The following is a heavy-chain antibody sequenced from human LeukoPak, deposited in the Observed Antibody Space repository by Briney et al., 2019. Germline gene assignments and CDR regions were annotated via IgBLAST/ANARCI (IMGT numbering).Heavy chain of an antibody. CDR3: ARASTPKVGATIYYFDY. CDR1: GYTFTSYI. CDR2: INTNTGNP. V-gene: IGHV7-4-1*02. Sequence: GASVKVSCKASGYTFTSYILDWVRQAPGQGLECMGWINTNTGNPTYAQGFTGRFVFSLDTSVSTAYLQISSLKAEDTALYYSARASTPKVGATIYYFDYWGQGTLVTVSS. J-gene: IGHJ4*02. D-gene: IGHD1-26*01.